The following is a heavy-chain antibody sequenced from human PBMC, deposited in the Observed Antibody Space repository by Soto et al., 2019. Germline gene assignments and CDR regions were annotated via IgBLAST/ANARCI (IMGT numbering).Heavy chain of an antibody. V-gene: IGHV4-39*01. CDR1: GASIRSNIYY. CDR2: VHYSGST. CDR3: ARQHYYDSSGYYTWN. D-gene: IGHD3-22*01. Sequence: SETLSLTCSISGASIRSNIYYWGWIRKPPGKGLEWIATVHYSGSTYYTPSLKNRVTISADTSNNQFSLRLNSVTAADTAVYYCARQHYYDSSGYYTWNWGQGTLVTVS. J-gene: IGHJ4*02.